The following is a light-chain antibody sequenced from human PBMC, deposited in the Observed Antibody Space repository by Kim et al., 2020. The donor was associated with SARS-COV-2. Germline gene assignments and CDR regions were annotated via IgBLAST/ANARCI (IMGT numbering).Light chain of an antibody. CDR2: GRN. CDR1: SLRSYY. V-gene: IGLV3-19*01. Sequence: SSELTQDPAVSVALGQTVRITCQGDSLRSYYATWYQQKPRQAPLLVISGRNNRPSGIPDRFSGSTSGNTASLTISGAQAEDEADFYCPSRDSGGNVVFGGGTQLTVL. CDR3: PSRDSGGNVV. J-gene: IGLJ2*01.